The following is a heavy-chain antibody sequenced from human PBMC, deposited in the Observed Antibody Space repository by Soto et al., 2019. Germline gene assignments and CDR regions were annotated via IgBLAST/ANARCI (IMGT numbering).Heavy chain of an antibody. V-gene: IGHV1-3*01. CDR3: AGLAYGDSVFDS. Sequence: QVQLVQSGAEVKKPGASVKVSCRTSGYTFTSYIIHWVRQAPGQSLEWMGWILPGNGNTKYSPKFQDRVTITKDTSASTAYMELSSLKSEDTAMYYCAGLAYGDSVFDSWGQGTLVTVSS. J-gene: IGHJ5*01. CDR1: GYTFTSYI. D-gene: IGHD4-17*01. CDR2: ILPGNGNT.